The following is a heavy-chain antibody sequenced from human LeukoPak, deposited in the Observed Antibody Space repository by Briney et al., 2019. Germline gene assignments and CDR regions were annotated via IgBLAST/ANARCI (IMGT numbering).Heavy chain of an antibody. V-gene: IGHV3-48*04. Sequence: PGGSLRLSCAASGFTFSSYSMNWVRQAPGKGLEWVSYISSSSSTIYYADSVKGRFTISRDNAKNSLYLQMNSLRAEDTALYYCAKDIATVVTPGYFDYWGQGTLVTVSS. CDR2: ISSSSSTI. CDR3: AKDIATVVTPGYFDY. D-gene: IGHD4-23*01. CDR1: GFTFSSYS. J-gene: IGHJ4*02.